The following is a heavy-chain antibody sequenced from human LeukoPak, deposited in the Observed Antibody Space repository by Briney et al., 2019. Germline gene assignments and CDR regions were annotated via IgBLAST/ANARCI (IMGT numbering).Heavy chain of an antibody. V-gene: IGHV5-51*01. D-gene: IGHD3-22*01. Sequence: GESLKISCKVSGYSFTSYWIGWVRQMPREGLEWMGIIHPGDSDNRYSPSFQGQVTISADKSISTAYLQCSSLKASDSAMYYCARHSIADYWGQGTLVTVSS. CDR2: IHPGDSDN. J-gene: IGHJ4*02. CDR3: ARHSIADY. CDR1: GYSFTSYW.